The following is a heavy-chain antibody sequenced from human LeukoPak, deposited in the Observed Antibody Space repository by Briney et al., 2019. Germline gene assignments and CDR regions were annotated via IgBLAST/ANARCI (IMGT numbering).Heavy chain of an antibody. CDR3: ARELHGSGWYRVNWFDP. CDR1: GLTFSSYS. CDR2: ISSSSSYI. V-gene: IGHV3-21*01. J-gene: IGHJ5*02. D-gene: IGHD6-19*01. Sequence: GGSLRLSCAASGLTFSSYSMNWVRQAPGKGLEWVSSISSSSSYIYYADSVKGRFTISRDNAKNSLYLQMNSLRAEDTAVYYCARELHGSGWYRVNWFDPWGQGTLVTVSS.